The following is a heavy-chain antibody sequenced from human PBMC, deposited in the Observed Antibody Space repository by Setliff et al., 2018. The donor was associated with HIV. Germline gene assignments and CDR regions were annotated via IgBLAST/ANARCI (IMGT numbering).Heavy chain of an antibody. CDR3: ARAYDYSNYFHYYMDV. CDR2: IYYSGST. D-gene: IGHD4-4*01. CDR1: GYSISSGYY. Sequence: PSETLSLTCAVSGYSISSGYYWGWIRQPPGKGLGWIGNIYYSGSTYYNPSLKSRVTISVDTSKNQFSLKLTSLTAADTAVYYCARAYDYSNYFHYYMDVWGKGTTVTVSS. V-gene: IGHV4-38-2*01. J-gene: IGHJ6*03.